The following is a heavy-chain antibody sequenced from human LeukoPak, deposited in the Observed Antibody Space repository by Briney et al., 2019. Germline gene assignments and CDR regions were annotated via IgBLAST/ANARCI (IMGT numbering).Heavy chain of an antibody. CDR3: AKNLGTGGSGLRGAFDV. J-gene: IGHJ3*01. D-gene: IGHD3/OR15-3a*01. CDR2: ISGSGGST. Sequence: GGSVRLSCAASGFTFSSYAMSWARQAPGKGLEWVAAISGSGGSTYYADSGRFTISRENSKNTLYLRINSLRAEDTAVYYCAKNLGTGGSGLRGAFDVWGQGTMVTVSS. V-gene: IGHV3-23*01. CDR1: GFTFSSYA.